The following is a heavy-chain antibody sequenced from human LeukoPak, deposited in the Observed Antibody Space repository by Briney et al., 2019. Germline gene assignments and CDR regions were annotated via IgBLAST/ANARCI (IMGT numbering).Heavy chain of an antibody. CDR1: GFTFSSYS. CDR2: ISSSISYI. D-gene: IGHD6-13*01. CDR3: ARDTNPYSRATAFDY. J-gene: IGHJ4*02. Sequence: GGSLRLSCAASGFTFSSYSMNWVRQAPGKGLEWVSSISSSISYIYYADSVKGQFTIARDNAKNSLYLQMNSLRAEDTAVYYCARDTNPYSRATAFDYWGQGTLVTVSS. V-gene: IGHV3-21*01.